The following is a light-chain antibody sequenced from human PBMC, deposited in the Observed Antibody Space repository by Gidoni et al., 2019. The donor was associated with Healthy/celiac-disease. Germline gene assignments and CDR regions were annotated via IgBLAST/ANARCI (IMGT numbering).Light chain of an antibody. CDR3: QQRSNWPLT. CDR1: QSVSSY. V-gene: IGKV3-11*01. J-gene: IGKJ4*01. Sequence: FVLTQSPATLSLSPGERATLSCRASQSVSSYLAWYQQKPGQAPRLLIYDASNRATGIPARFSGSGSGTDFTLTISSLEPEDFAVYYCQQRSNWPLTFGGXTKVEIK. CDR2: DAS.